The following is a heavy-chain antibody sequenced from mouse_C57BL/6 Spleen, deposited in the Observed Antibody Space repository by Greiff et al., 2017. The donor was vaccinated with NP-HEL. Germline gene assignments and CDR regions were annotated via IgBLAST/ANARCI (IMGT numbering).Heavy chain of an antibody. CDR2: IDPETGGT. CDR3: TRSYSKSWYFDV. Sequence: VKLQQSGAELVRPGASVTLSCKASGYTFTDYEMHWVKQTPVHGLEWIGAIDPETGGTAYNQKFKGKAILTADKSSSTAYMELRSLTSEDSAVYYCTRSYSKSWYFDVWGTGTTVTVSS. CDR1: GYTFTDYE. V-gene: IGHV1-15*01. J-gene: IGHJ1*03. D-gene: IGHD2-5*01.